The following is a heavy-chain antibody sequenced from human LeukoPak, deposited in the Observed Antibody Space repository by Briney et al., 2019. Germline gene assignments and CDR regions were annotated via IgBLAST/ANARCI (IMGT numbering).Heavy chain of an antibody. CDR1: GYTFTSYA. Sequence: ASVKVSCKASGYTFTSYAMNWVRQAPGQGLEWMGWINTNTGNPTYAQGFTGRFVFSLDTSVSTAYLQISSLKAEDTAVYYCATQGDSRSYYYYGMDVWGQGTTVTVSS. D-gene: IGHD2-21*02. CDR2: INTNTGNP. CDR3: ATQGDSRSYYYYGMDV. J-gene: IGHJ6*02. V-gene: IGHV7-4-1*02.